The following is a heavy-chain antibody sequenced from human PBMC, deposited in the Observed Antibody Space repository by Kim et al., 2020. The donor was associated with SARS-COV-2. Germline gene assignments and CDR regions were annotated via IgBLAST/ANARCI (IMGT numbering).Heavy chain of an antibody. D-gene: IGHD5-18*01. V-gene: IGHV3-30*04. CDR3: ARARPLAMVDY. CDR1: GFTFSSYA. CDR2: ISYDGSNK. Sequence: GGSLRLSCAASGFTFSSYAMHWVRQAPGKGLEWVAVISYDGSNKYYADSVKGRFTISRDNSKNTLYLQMNSLRAEDTAVYYCARARPLAMVDYWGQGTLV. J-gene: IGHJ4*02.